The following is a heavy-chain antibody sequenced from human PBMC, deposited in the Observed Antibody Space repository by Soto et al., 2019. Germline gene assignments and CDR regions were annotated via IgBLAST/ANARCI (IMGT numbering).Heavy chain of an antibody. CDR3: VRARQWLAFDS. CDR1: GGSVTPTY. CDR2: MFDIGTT. V-gene: IGHV4-59*02. J-gene: IGHJ4*02. Sequence: SETLSLTCTVSGGSVTPTYWSWIRQPPGKGLEWFGNMFDIGTTNYNPSLESRVSISLDTAKNQFSLELTSVTAADTAVYYCVRARQWLAFDSWGQGTLVTVSS. D-gene: IGHD6-19*01.